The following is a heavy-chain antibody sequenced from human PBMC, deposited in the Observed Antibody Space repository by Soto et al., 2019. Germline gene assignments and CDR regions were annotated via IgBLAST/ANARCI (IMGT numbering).Heavy chain of an antibody. D-gene: IGHD2-21*02. CDR2: INHSGST. J-gene: IGHJ6*02. CDR3: ARDLWGYCGTDCYPLDV. Sequence: SETLSLTCAVYGGTFSGYYWTWIRQPPGTGLEWIGEINHSGSTNYNPSLKSRVTISVDTSKNQFSLKLNSVTAADTAVYYCARDLWGYCGTDCYPLDVWGQGTTVTVSS. CDR1: GGTFSGYY. V-gene: IGHV4-34*01.